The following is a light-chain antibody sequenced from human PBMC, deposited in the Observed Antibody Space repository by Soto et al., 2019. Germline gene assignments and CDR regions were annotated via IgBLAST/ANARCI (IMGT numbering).Light chain of an antibody. CDR2: GAS. Sequence: EIVMTQSPSTLSVSPGERATLYCSASQSVSSNLAWYQQKPGQAPRLLIYGASTRATGIPARFSGSGSGTEFTLTISSLQSEDFAVYYCLQYNNWPPWTFGQGTKVDI. CDR3: LQYNNWPPWT. CDR1: QSVSSN. J-gene: IGKJ1*01. V-gene: IGKV3-15*01.